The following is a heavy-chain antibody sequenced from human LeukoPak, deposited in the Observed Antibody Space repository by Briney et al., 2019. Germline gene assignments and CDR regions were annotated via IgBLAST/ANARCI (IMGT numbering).Heavy chain of an antibody. CDR1: GYTFTSYY. CDR3: AREGSIVVVPAAILAFDI. V-gene: IGHV1-46*01. D-gene: IGHD2-2*01. J-gene: IGHJ3*02. CDR2: INPSGGST. Sequence: ASVKVSCKASGYTFTSYYMHWVRQAPGQGLEWMGIINPSGGSTSYAQKFQGRVTMTRDTSTSTAYMELRSLRSDDTAVYYCAREGSIVVVPAAILAFDIWGQGTMVTVSS.